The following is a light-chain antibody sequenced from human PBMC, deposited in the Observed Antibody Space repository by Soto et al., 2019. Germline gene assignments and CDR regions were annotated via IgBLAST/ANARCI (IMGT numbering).Light chain of an antibody. Sequence: QSALTQPASVSGSAGQSITISCSGTMRDVGAYNLVSWYQQHPGTAPKLLVYRDNQRPSGVPDRFSGSKSGTSASLAISGLRSDDEADYYCAAWDDSLRGVVFGGGTKLTVL. CDR1: MRDVGAYN. J-gene: IGLJ2*01. CDR2: RDN. CDR3: AAWDDSLRGVV. V-gene: IGLV1-47*01.